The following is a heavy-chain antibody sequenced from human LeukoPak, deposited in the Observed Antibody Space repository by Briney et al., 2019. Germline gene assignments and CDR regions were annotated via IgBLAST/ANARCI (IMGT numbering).Heavy chain of an antibody. J-gene: IGHJ4*02. Sequence: SETLCLTCTVSGGSISSSSYYWGWIRQPPGKGLEWIGSIYYSGSTYYNPSLKSRVTISIDTSKNQFSLKLSSVTAADTAAYYCAGAEPDGRSREYFDYWGQGTLVTVSS. V-gene: IGHV4-39*01. CDR1: GGSISSSSYY. CDR3: AGAEPDGRSREYFDY. CDR2: IYYSGST. D-gene: IGHD1-14*01.